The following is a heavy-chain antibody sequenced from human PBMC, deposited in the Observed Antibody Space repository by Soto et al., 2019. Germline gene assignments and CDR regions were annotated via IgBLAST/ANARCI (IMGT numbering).Heavy chain of an antibody. Sequence: GGSLRLSCAASGFTFSSYAMSWVRQAPGKGLEWVSAISGSGGSTYYADSVKGRFTISRDNSKNTLYLQMNSLRAEDTAVYYCAKDHYYDSSGYSEFDYWGQGTLVTVSS. CDR1: GFTFSSYA. D-gene: IGHD3-22*01. V-gene: IGHV3-23*01. CDR3: AKDHYYDSSGYSEFDY. J-gene: IGHJ4*02. CDR2: ISGSGGST.